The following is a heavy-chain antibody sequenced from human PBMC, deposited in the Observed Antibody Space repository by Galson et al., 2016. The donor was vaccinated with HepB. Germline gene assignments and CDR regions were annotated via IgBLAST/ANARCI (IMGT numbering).Heavy chain of an antibody. D-gene: IGHD3-22*01. V-gene: IGHV3-21*04. J-gene: IGHJ3*02. Sequence: SLRLSCAASGFTFSTYNMNWVRQTPGKGLEWVSSISGSGSYLYYADSVKGRFTISRDNAKNSLFLQMNSLRAEDTAVYYCARALVSFYDSSGYYYVMPHDAFDIWGQGTVVTVSS. CDR3: ARALVSFYDSSGYYYVMPHDAFDI. CDR1: GFTFSTYN. CDR2: ISGSGSYL.